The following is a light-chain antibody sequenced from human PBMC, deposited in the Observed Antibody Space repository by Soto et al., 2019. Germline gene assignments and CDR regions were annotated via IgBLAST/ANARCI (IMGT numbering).Light chain of an antibody. J-gene: IGKJ2*01. Sequence: DTQMTQSPSTLSASVGDRVTITCRARQSIRSWLAWYQQKPGKAPKLLIYKASSLESGVPSRFSGSGSGTDFTLTISSLQPDDFATYYCQQYNSYSQTFGQGTMLEIK. V-gene: IGKV1-5*03. CDR2: KAS. CDR1: QSIRSW. CDR3: QQYNSYSQT.